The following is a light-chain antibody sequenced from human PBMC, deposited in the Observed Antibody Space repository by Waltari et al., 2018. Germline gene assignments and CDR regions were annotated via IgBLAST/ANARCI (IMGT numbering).Light chain of an antibody. CDR3: QSYDSTLSGTRV. Sequence: QSVLTQPPSLSGAPGQRVTISCTGSSSHIGAGSDVHWYQQLPGTAPNLLIYGNIHRPSGVPDRFSGSKSDTSASLAITGLQAEDEADYYCQSYDSTLSGTRVFGGGTKLTVL. J-gene: IGLJ2*01. CDR1: SSHIGAGSD. V-gene: IGLV1-40*01. CDR2: GNI.